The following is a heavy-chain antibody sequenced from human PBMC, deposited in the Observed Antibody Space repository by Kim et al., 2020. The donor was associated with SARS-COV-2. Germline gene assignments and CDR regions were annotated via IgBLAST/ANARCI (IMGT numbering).Heavy chain of an antibody. D-gene: IGHD3-22*01. V-gene: IGHV3-15*01. J-gene: IGHJ3*02. Sequence: GGSLRLSCAASGFTFSNAWMSWVRQAPGKGLEWVGRIKSKTDGGTTDYAAPVKGRFTISRDDSKNTLYLQMNSLKTEDTAVYYCMGPGVGYYYDSSGYATDAFDIWGQGTMVTVSS. CDR3: MGPGVGYYYDSSGYATDAFDI. CDR1: GFTFSNAW. CDR2: IKSKTDGGTT.